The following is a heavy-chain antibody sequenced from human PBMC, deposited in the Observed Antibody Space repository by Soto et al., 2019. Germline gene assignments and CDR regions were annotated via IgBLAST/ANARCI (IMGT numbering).Heavy chain of an antibody. Sequence: GGSLRLSCAASGFTFSSYAMSWVRQAPGKGLEWVSAISGSGGSTYYADSVKGRFTISRDNSKNTLYLQMNSLRAEDTAVYYCAKAVAARPSHPMDYWGQGTLVTVSP. D-gene: IGHD6-6*01. V-gene: IGHV3-23*01. CDR1: GFTFSSYA. CDR3: AKAVAARPSHPMDY. CDR2: ISGSGGST. J-gene: IGHJ4*02.